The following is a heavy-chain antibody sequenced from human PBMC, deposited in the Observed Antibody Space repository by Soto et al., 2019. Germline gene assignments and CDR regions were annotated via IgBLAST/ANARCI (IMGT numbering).Heavy chain of an antibody. D-gene: IGHD3-3*01. J-gene: IGHJ4*02. CDR2: INHSGST. CDR1: GGSFSGYY. V-gene: IGHV4-34*01. Sequence: SETLSLTCAVYGGSFSGYYWSWIRQPPGKGLEWIGEINHSGSTNYNPSLKSRVTISVDTSKNQFSLKLSSVTAADTAVYYCARGHRTIFGVDQYYFDYWGQGTLVTVSS. CDR3: ARGHRTIFGVDQYYFDY.